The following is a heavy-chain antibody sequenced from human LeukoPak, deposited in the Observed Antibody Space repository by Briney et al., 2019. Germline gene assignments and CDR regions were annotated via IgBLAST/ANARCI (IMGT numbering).Heavy chain of an antibody. Sequence: PGRSLRLSCAASGFTFSSYGMHWVRQAPGKGLEWVAVISYDGSNKYYADSVKGRFTISRDNSKNTLYLQMYSLRAEDTAVYYCAKQSGFGAFDIWGQGTMVTVSS. D-gene: IGHD3-3*01. CDR2: ISYDGSNK. CDR1: GFTFSSYG. V-gene: IGHV3-30*18. CDR3: AKQSGFGAFDI. J-gene: IGHJ3*02.